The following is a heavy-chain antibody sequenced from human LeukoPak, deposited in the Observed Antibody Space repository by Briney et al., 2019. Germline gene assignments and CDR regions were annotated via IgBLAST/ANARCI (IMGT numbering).Heavy chain of an antibody. Sequence: SETLSLTCAVYGGSFSGYYWSWIRQPPGKGLEWIGEINHSGSTNYNPSLKSRVTISVDTSKNQISLKLSSVTAADTAVYYCARVLLWFGESWGWFDPWGQGTLVTVSS. CDR2: INHSGST. D-gene: IGHD3-10*01. J-gene: IGHJ5*02. CDR1: GGSFSGYY. CDR3: ARVLLWFGESWGWFDP. V-gene: IGHV4-34*01.